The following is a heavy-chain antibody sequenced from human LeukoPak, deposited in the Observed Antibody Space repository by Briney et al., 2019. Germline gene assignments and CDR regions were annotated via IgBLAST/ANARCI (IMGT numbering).Heavy chain of an antibody. CDR3: ARGAYSSGWAYFDH. J-gene: IGHJ4*02. Sequence: GGSPRLSCAASGFTFSSYSMNWVRQAPGKGLEWVSYISFSVNTKYYGDSVKGRFTISRDNAKNSLYLHMDSLRAEDTAVYYCARGAYSSGWAYFDHWGQGTLVTVSS. CDR2: ISFSVNTK. CDR1: GFTFSSYS. D-gene: IGHD6-19*01. V-gene: IGHV3-48*04.